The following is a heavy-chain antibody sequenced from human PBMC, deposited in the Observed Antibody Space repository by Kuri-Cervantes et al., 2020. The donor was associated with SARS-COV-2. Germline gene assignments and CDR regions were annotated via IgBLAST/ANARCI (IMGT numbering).Heavy chain of an antibody. CDR3: TTRMVRGVG. Sequence: ETLSLTCAASGFTFSGSAMHWVRQASGKGLEWVGRIKSKTDGGTTDYAAPVKGRFTISRDDSKNTLYLQMNSLKTEDTAVYYCTTRMVRGVGWGQGTLVTVSS. V-gene: IGHV3-15*01. CDR1: GFTFSGSA. J-gene: IGHJ4*02. CDR2: IKSKTDGGTT. D-gene: IGHD3-10*01.